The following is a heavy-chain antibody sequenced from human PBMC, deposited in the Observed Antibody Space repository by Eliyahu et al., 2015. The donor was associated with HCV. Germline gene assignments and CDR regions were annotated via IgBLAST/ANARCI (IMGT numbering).Heavy chain of an antibody. CDR3: AKDPIREVEKIVVVPAAPDY. J-gene: IGHJ4*02. D-gene: IGHD2-2*01. V-gene: IGHV3-23*01. Sequence: EVQLLESGGGLVQPGGSLRLSCAXSGFTFSSXAIRWVRQAPGKGXEWVSAISGSGGSTYYADSVKGRFTISRDNSKNTLYLQMNSLRAEDTAVYYCAKDPIREVEKIVVVPAAPDYWGQGTLVTVSS. CDR2: ISGSGGST. CDR1: GFTFSSXA.